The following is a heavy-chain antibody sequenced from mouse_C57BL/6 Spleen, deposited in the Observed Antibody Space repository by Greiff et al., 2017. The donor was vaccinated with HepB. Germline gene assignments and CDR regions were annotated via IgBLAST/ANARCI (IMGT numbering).Heavy chain of an antibody. Sequence: EVKLVESGGDLVKPGGSLKLSCAASGFTFSSYGMSWVRQTPDKRLEWVATISSGGSYTYYPDSVKGRFTISRDNAKNTLYLQMSSLKSEDTAMYYCARRVYDYACFAYWGQGTLVTVSA. CDR3: ARRVYDYACFAY. J-gene: IGHJ3*01. D-gene: IGHD2-4*01. V-gene: IGHV5-6*02. CDR1: GFTFSSYG. CDR2: ISSGGSYT.